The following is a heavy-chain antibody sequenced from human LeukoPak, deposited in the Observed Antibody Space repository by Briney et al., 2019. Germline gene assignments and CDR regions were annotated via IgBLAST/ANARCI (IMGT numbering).Heavy chain of an antibody. J-gene: IGHJ4*02. CDR3: AREKYSSSSE. V-gene: IGHV4-30-2*01. Sequence: SETLSLTCTVSGGSISSGGYYWSWIRQPPGKGLEWIGYIYHSGSTYYNPSLKSRVTISVDRSKNQFSPKLSSVTAADTAVYYCAREKYSSSSEWGQGTLVTVSS. CDR2: IYHSGST. D-gene: IGHD6-6*01. CDR1: GGSISSGGYY.